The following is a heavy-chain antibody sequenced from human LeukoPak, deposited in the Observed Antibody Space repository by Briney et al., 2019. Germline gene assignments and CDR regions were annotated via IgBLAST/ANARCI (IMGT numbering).Heavy chain of an antibody. CDR3: AKDYLPGGRRAYYFDY. V-gene: IGHV3-9*01. CDR1: GFTFDDYA. Sequence: PGGSLRLSCAASGFTFDDYAMHWVRQAPGKGLEWVSGISWNSGSIGYADSVKGRFTISRDNAKNSLYLQMNSLRAEDTALYYCAKDYLPGGRRAYYFDYWGQGTLVTVSS. J-gene: IGHJ4*02. CDR2: ISWNSGSI.